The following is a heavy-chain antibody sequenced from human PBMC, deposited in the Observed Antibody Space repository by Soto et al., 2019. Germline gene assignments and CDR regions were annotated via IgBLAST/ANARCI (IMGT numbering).Heavy chain of an antibody. CDR2: IKSKTDGGTT. CDR3: TTFLNWGREDAFDI. Sequence: GGSLRLSCAASGFTFSNAWMSWVRQAPGKGLEWVGRIKSKTDGGTTDYAAPVKGRFTISRDDSKNTLYLQMNSLKTEDTAVYYCTTFLNWGREDAFDIWGQGTMVTVSS. D-gene: IGHD7-27*01. CDR1: GFTFSNAW. J-gene: IGHJ3*02. V-gene: IGHV3-15*01.